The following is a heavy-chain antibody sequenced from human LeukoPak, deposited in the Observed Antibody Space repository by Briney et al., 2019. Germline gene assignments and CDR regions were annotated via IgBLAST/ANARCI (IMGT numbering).Heavy chain of an antibody. CDR3: ARSSYSSSSSV. V-gene: IGHV3-7*03. CDR2: INSDGSEG. D-gene: IGHD6-6*01. J-gene: IGHJ3*01. Sequence: GGSLRLTCAVSGFTFSGFWMSWSRQAPGRGLEWVASINSDGSEGYYADVVKGRFTISRDNAKNSLYLQINSLRAEDTAVYYCARSSYSSSSSVWGQGTMVTVSS. CDR1: GFTFSGFW.